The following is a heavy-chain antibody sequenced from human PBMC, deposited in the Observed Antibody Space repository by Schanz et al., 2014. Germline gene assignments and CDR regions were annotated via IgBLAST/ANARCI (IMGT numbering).Heavy chain of an antibody. Sequence: EVQLVESGGGLVQPGGSLRLSCVASGFTFRRYGMNWVRQTPGKGLEWVSSISSSSRYIYYADSVKGRFTISRDNAKNSLFLQMNSLTAEDTAVYYCVREDMVRGIRAFDIWGQGTMVTVSS. CDR1: GFTFRRYG. J-gene: IGHJ3*02. D-gene: IGHD3-10*01. CDR3: VREDMVRGIRAFDI. CDR2: ISSSSRYI. V-gene: IGHV3-21*01.